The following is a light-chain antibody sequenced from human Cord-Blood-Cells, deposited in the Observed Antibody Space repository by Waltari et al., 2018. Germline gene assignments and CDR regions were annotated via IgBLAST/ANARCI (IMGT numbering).Light chain of an antibody. Sequence: EIVLTQSPATLSLSPGERATLSCRASQSVSSSYLAWYQQKPGQAPRLLIYGASSRATGIQDRFSGSGSGTDFTLTISRLEPEDFAVYYCQQYGSSPPWTFGQGP. CDR2: GAS. CDR3: QQYGSSPPWT. J-gene: IGKJ1*01. V-gene: IGKV3-20*01. CDR1: QSVSSSY.